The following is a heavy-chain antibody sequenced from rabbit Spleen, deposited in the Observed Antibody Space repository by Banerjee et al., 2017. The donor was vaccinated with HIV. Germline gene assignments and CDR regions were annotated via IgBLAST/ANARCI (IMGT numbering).Heavy chain of an antibody. D-gene: IGHD1-1*01. Sequence: QEQLVESGGGLVQPEGSLTLTCTASGFSFSDSYWICWVRQAPGKGLEWIACIYVGSSGSTYSATWAKGRFTISKTSSTTVTLQMTSLTAADTATYFCARDLVAVIGWNFSLWGPGTLVTVS. CDR2: IYVGSSGST. J-gene: IGHJ4*01. V-gene: IGHV1S45*01. CDR1: GFSFSDSYW. CDR3: ARDLVAVIGWNFSL.